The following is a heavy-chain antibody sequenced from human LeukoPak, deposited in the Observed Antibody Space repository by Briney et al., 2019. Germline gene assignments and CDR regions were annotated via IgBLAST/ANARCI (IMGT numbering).Heavy chain of an antibody. J-gene: IGHJ6*04. CDR1: GDSVSSNSAA. Sequence: SQTLSLTCAISGDSVSSNSAAWNWIRQSPSRGLEWPGRTYYRPKRYNGYTVSVQSRMHIHPDTAKIQFPRQLNAVTPENTAVYYCAGGTTDYDYYYGMDVWRKGTTVTVS. CDR2: TYYRPKRYN. V-gene: IGHV6-1*01. CDR3: AGGTTDYDYYYGMDV. D-gene: IGHD3-16*01.